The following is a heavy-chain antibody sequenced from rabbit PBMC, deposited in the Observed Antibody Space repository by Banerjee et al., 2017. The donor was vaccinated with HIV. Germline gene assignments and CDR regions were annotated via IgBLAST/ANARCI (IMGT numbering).Heavy chain of an antibody. V-gene: IGHV1S45*01. D-gene: IGHD7-1*01. CDR3: ARDLYPNDSAGLDL. Sequence: QEQLEESGGDLVKPGASLTLTCTASGFSFSSSYWICWVRQAPGKGLEWIACIYAGSSGSTYYASWAKGRFTISKTSSTTVTLQMTSLTAADTATYFCARDLYPNDSAGLDLWGPGTLVTVS. CDR2: IYAGSSGST. CDR1: GFSFSSSYW. J-gene: IGHJ3*01.